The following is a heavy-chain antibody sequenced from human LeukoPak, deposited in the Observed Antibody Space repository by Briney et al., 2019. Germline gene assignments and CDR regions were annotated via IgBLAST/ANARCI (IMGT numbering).Heavy chain of an antibody. V-gene: IGHV4-4*02. CDR3: ARGSSWYNLYYFDY. CDR2: IYHSGST. Sequence: PSGTLSLTCAVSGGSISSSNWWSWIRQPPGKGLEWIGEIYHSGSTYYNPSLKSRVTISVDTSKNQFSLKLSSVTAADTAVYYCARGSSWYNLYYFDYWGQGTLVTVSS. J-gene: IGHJ4*02. CDR1: GGSISSSNW. D-gene: IGHD6-13*01.